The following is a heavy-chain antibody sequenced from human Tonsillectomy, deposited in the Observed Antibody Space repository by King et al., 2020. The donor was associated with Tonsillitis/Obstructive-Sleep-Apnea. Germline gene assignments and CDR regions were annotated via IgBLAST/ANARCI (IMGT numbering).Heavy chain of an antibody. D-gene: IGHD2-21*01. J-gene: IGHJ2*01. CDR3: ARDSIGWYFDL. CDR1: GFTFSTYD. Sequence: VQLVESGGGLVQPGGSLRLSCAASGFTFSTYDMNWVRQAPGKGLEWVSFISSSGSTIYYADSVKGRFTISRDNAKNSLYLQMNSLRAEDTAVYYCARDSIGWYFDLWGRGTLVSVSS. V-gene: IGHV3-48*03. CDR2: ISSSGSTI.